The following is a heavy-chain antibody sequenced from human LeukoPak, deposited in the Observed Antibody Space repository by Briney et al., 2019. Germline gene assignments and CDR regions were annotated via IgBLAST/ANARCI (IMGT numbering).Heavy chain of an antibody. D-gene: IGHD2-2*01. J-gene: IGHJ5*02. CDR2: IYYSGST. V-gene: IGHV4-39*01. CDR3: ATSSTSLTWFDP. CDR1: GGSISSSGYY. Sequence: SETLSLTCTVSGGSISSSGYYWGWIRQPPGKGLEWIGSIYYSGSTYYNPSLKSRVTISVDTSKNQFSLKLSSVTAADTAVYYCATSSTSLTWFDPWGQGTLVTVSS.